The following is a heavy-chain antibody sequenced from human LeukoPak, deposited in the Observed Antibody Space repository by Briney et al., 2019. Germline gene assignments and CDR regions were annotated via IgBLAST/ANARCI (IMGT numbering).Heavy chain of an antibody. Sequence: LTGGSLRLSCAASGFTFSSYAMSWVRQAPGKGLEWVSAISGSGGSTYYADSVKGRFTISRDNSKNTLYLQMNSLRAEDTAVYYCARDSGDDFWSGYGYDYWGQGTLVTVSS. CDR1: GFTFSSYA. CDR3: ARDSGDDFWSGYGYDY. V-gene: IGHV3-23*01. CDR2: ISGSGGST. D-gene: IGHD3-3*01. J-gene: IGHJ4*02.